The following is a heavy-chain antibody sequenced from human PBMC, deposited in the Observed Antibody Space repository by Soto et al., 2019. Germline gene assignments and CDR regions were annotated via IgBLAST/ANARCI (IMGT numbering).Heavy chain of an antibody. CDR3: ARMNQLAPKRNACDS. V-gene: IGHV4-59*01. CDR1: GGSIISYF. D-gene: IGHD1-1*01. Sequence: SETLSLTCTVSGGSIISYFWTWIRQSPGKGLQWIGYVHYSGNTNYNPSLKSRVTMSVDTSRNQFSLRLTSVTAADTAVYYCARMNQLAPKRNACDSRGQGTMVAVSS. J-gene: IGHJ3*02. CDR2: VHYSGNT.